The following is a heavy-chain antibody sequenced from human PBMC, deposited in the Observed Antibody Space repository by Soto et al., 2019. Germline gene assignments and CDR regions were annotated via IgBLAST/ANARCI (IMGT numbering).Heavy chain of an antibody. J-gene: IGHJ4*02. D-gene: IGHD2-2*01. CDR1: GFTFSPYY. CDR3: ARVYYSIVLVSSASHLPYHHAY. V-gene: IGHV3-11*01. Sequence: PGGALRLSCAASGFTFSPYYMSWIRQAPGKGLKRVSYISSSGITIYYADSVKGRFTISRDNAKNSRDPQMNSLRAEDTAVYYCARVYYSIVLVSSASHLPYHHAYWGQRTLVTVSS. CDR2: ISSSGITI.